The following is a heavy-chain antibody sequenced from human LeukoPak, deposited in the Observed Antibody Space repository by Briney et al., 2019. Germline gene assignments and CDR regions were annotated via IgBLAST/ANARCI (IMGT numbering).Heavy chain of an antibody. Sequence: PGGSLRLSCAASGFTFSSYGMHWVRQAPGKGLEWVAVIWYDGSNKYYADSVKGRFTISRDNSKNTLYLQMNSLRAEDTAVYYCAREPRGGSWQTLDYWGQGTLVTVSS. V-gene: IGHV3-33*01. J-gene: IGHJ4*02. CDR1: GFTFSSYG. CDR3: AREPRGGSWQTLDY. D-gene: IGHD6-13*01. CDR2: IWYDGSNK.